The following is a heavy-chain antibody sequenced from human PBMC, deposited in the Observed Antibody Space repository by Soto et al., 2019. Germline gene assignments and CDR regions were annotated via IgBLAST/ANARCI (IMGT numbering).Heavy chain of an antibody. D-gene: IGHD6-19*01. CDR1: GASLSSISYY. CDR2: IFFTGNI. Sequence: SETLSLTCTVSGASLSSISYYWGWIRQPPGKGLEWVGSIFFTGNIYYNPSLKSRVTISVDTSRNQFSLMVNSVTAADTAVYYCARDRSADRFVQYFQHWGPGTLVTV. CDR3: ARDRSADRFVQYFQH. V-gene: IGHV4-39*02. J-gene: IGHJ1*01.